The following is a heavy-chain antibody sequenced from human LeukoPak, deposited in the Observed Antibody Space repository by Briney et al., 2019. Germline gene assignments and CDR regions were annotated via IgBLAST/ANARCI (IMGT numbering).Heavy chain of an antibody. Sequence: GSLRLSCAASGFTFSSYWMSWVRQAPGKGREWVANIKQDGSEKYYVDSVKGRFTISRDNAKNSLYLQMNSLRAEDTAVYYCARYLSSSWYRGDFDYWGQGTLVTVPS. V-gene: IGHV3-7*01. J-gene: IGHJ4*02. CDR1: GFTFSSYW. CDR3: ARYLSSSWYRGDFDY. D-gene: IGHD6-13*01. CDR2: IKQDGSEK.